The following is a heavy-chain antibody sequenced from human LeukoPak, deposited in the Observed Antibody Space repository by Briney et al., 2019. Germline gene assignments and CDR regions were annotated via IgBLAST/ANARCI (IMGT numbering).Heavy chain of an antibody. J-gene: IGHJ6*03. CDR2: IYPGDSDT. D-gene: IGHD4/OR15-4a*01. Sequence: GESLKISFKGSGYSFTTYWSAWVRQMPGKGLEWIGIIYPGDSDTSYSPSFEGQVTISADRSISTSYLQWSSLKASYTAMYYFARGFYGGYYYYYYMDVWGKGTTVTVSS. CDR3: ARGFYGGYYYYYYMDV. V-gene: IGHV5-51*01. CDR1: GYSFTTYW.